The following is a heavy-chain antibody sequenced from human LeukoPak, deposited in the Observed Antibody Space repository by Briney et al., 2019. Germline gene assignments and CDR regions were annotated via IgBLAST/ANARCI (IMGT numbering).Heavy chain of an antibody. D-gene: IGHD1-26*01. CDR2: IYPGDSDT. CDR3: ARLADTTS. CDR1: GYTFTDYW. J-gene: IGHJ5*02. V-gene: IGHV5-51*01. Sequence: GESLKISCKGSGYTFTDYWIAWVRQMPGQGLEWMGIIYPGDSDTRYSPSFQGQVTISADKSTTTAFLQWSSLKASDTAMYFCARLADTTSWGQGTLVTVSS.